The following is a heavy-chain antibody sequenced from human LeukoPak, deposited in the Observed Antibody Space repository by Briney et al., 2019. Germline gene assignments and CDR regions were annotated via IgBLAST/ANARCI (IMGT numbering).Heavy chain of an antibody. Sequence: VASVKVSCKASGYAFTSYGISWVRQAPGQGLEWMGWISAYNGNTNYAQKLQGRVTMTTDTSTSTAYMELRSLRSDDTAVYYCARDMTPNIVVVPAAANWFDPWGQGTLVTVSS. J-gene: IGHJ5*02. V-gene: IGHV1-18*01. CDR1: GYAFTSYG. CDR3: ARDMTPNIVVVPAAANWFDP. CDR2: ISAYNGNT. D-gene: IGHD2-2*01.